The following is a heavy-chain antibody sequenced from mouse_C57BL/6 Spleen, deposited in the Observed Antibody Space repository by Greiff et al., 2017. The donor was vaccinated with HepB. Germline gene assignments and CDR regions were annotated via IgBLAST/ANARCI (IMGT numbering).Heavy chain of an antibody. D-gene: IGHD1-1*01. V-gene: IGHV1-4*01. CDR3: ARTPYGSSPYWYFDV. Sequence: VQLVESGAELARPGASVKMSCKASGYTFTSYTMHWVKQRPGQGLEWIGYINPSSGYTKYNQKFKDKATLTADKSSSTAYMQLSSLTSEDSAVYYCARTPYGSSPYWYFDVWGTGTTVTVSS. J-gene: IGHJ1*03. CDR2: INPSSGYT. CDR1: GYTFTSYT.